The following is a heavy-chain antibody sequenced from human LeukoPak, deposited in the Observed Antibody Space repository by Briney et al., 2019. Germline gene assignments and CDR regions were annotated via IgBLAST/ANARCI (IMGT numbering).Heavy chain of an antibody. CDR1: GFTFSSYE. V-gene: IGHV3-48*03. CDR3: ARGIAAAGNDY. CDR2: ISSSGNTI. D-gene: IGHD6-13*01. J-gene: IGHJ4*02. Sequence: GGSLRLSCAASGFTFSSYEMNWVRQAPGKGLEWVSYISSSGNTIYYADSVKGRFTISRDNAKNSLYLQMNSLRAEDTAVYYCARGIAAAGNDYWGQGTLITVSS.